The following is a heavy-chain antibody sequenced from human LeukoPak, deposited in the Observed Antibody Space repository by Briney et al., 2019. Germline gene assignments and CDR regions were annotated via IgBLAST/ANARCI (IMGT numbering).Heavy chain of an antibody. D-gene: IGHD3-22*01. J-gene: IGHJ4*02. Sequence: VASVKVSCTASGGTFSSYAISWGRQAPGQGLEWMGRIIPILGIANYAQKFQGRVTITADKSTSTAYMELSSLRSEDTAVYYCASLKYYDSSGYTTAYYFDYWGQGTLVTVSS. CDR1: GGTFSSYA. V-gene: IGHV1-69*04. CDR3: ASLKYYDSSGYTTAYYFDY. CDR2: IIPILGIA.